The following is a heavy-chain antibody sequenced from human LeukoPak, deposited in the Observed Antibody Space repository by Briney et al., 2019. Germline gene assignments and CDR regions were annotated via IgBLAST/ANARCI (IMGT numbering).Heavy chain of an antibody. V-gene: IGHV1-8*01. CDR1: GYTFTSYD. CDR3: AILEGYSSSWYYFDY. J-gene: IGHJ4*02. Sequence: ASVKVSCKASGYTFTSYDINWVRQATGQGLEWVGWMNPNSGNTGYAQKFQGRVTMTRNTSISTAYMELSSLRSEDTAVYYCAILEGYSSSWYYFDYWGQGTLVTVSS. CDR2: MNPNSGNT. D-gene: IGHD6-13*01.